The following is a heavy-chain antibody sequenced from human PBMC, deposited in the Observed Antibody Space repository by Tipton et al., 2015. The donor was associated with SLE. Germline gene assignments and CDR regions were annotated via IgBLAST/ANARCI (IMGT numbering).Heavy chain of an antibody. Sequence: TLSLTCSVSGVALSSVSYSWTWIRPTAGMGPEWLGRIFVSGTTNYNPSLKSRRALSVDTSKNQFSLTVFSVTAAETALYFCARSKYWEDSFDGSGQGTMVSVSA. CDR2: IFVSGTT. CDR3: ARSKYWEDSFDG. J-gene: IGHJ3*01. V-gene: IGHV4-61*02. D-gene: IGHD1-26*01. CDR1: GVALSSVSYS.